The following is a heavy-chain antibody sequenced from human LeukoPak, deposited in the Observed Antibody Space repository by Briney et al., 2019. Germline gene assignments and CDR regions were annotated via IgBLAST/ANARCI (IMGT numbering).Heavy chain of an antibody. V-gene: IGHV3-11*04. CDR3: ARDLDVVVGPAHYDALDL. CDR2: ISSSGSAI. J-gene: IGHJ3*01. D-gene: IGHD2-15*01. Sequence: GGSLTLSCAASGFTFSDYYINWIRQAPGKGLEWVSSISSSGSAIFYADSVRGRFTISRENDKNSLFLQMNSLRAEDTAVYYWARDLDVVVGPAHYDALDLWGQGTTVTVS. CDR1: GFTFSDYY.